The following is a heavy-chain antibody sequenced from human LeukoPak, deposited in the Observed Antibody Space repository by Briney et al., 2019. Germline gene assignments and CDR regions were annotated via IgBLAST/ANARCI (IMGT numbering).Heavy chain of an antibody. Sequence: GGSLRLSCAASGFPFSSYWMHWVRHVPGKGLLWVSRINSDGSATIYADSVRGRFTISRDNAKNTLYLQMSGLRVEDTAVYHCASDSPYYGMDVWGQGITVTVSS. J-gene: IGHJ6*02. CDR1: GFPFSSYW. V-gene: IGHV3-74*01. CDR2: INSDGSAT. CDR3: ASDSPYYGMDV.